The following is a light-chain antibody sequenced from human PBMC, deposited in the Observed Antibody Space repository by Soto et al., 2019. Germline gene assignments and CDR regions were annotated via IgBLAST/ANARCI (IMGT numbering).Light chain of an antibody. Sequence: DIQMTQSPSSLSASVGDSITITCRASQRISNFLNWYQHKPGKAPRLLIYGTSTLQSGVPSRFSGSGCGRDFTLTIGSLPPEDVAIYYGQQTFDTPLSFGQGTKVEIK. CDR1: QRISNF. CDR2: GTS. V-gene: IGKV1-39*01. J-gene: IGKJ1*01. CDR3: QQTFDTPLS.